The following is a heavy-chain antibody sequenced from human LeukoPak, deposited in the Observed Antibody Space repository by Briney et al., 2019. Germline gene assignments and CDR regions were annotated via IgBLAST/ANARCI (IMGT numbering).Heavy chain of an antibody. CDR1: GGTFSSYT. Sequence: SVKVSCKASGGTFSSYTISWVRQAPGQGLEWMGGIIPIFGTANYAQKFQGRVTITADESTSTAYMELSSLRSEDTAVYYCAREVVVVAATVKAVNWFDPWGQGTLVTVSS. CDR2: IIPIFGTA. V-gene: IGHV1-69*01. J-gene: IGHJ5*02. D-gene: IGHD2-15*01. CDR3: AREVVVVAATVKAVNWFDP.